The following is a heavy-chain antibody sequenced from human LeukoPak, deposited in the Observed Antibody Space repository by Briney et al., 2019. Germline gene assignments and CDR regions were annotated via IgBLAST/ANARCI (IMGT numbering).Heavy chain of an antibody. CDR3: AKEGYRYGYAIDY. V-gene: IGHV3-53*01. CDR1: GFTVSSNY. D-gene: IGHD5-18*01. CDR2: IYSGGST. Sequence: TGGSLRLSCAASGFTVSSNYMSWVRQAPGKGLEWVSVIYSGGSTYYADSVKGRFTISRDNSKNTLYLQMNSLRAEDTAVYYCAKEGYRYGYAIDYWGQGTLVTVSS. J-gene: IGHJ4*02.